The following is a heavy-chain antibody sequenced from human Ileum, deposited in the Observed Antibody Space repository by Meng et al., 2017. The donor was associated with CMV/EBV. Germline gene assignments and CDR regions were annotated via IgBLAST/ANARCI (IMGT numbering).Heavy chain of an antibody. CDR1: FTFSRYR. CDR3: AREPYYDILTGYGASFDY. J-gene: IGHJ4*02. CDR2: ISRSSSYI. V-gene: IGHV3-21*01. Sequence: FTFSRYRLNWVRQAPGKGLEWVSSISRSSSYIYYADSVKGRFTISRDNAKNSLYLQMNSLRAEDTAVYYCAREPYYDILTGYGASFDYWGQGTLVTVSS. D-gene: IGHD3-9*01.